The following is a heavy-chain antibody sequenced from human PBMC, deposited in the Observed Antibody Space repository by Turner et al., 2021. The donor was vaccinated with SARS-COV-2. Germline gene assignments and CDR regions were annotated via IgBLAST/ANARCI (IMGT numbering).Heavy chain of an antibody. V-gene: IGHV1-24*01. CDR3: ATGYAYCGGDCSIHY. CDR2: CDPEDGET. J-gene: IGHJ4*02. Sequence: QVQLVQSGAEVKKPGASVKVSCKVSGYTLIELSMHWVRQAPGKGLEWMGGCDPEDGETISAQKFQGRVTMTEDTSTDTAYMELSSLRSEDTAVYYCATGYAYCGGDCSIHYWGQGTLVTVSS. CDR1: GYTLIELS. D-gene: IGHD2-21*02.